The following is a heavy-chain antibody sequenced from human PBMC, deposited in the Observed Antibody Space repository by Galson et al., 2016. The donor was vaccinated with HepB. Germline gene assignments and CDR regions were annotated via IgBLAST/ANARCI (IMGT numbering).Heavy chain of an antibody. D-gene: IGHD2-8*02. CDR3: ARGGLGYCTGGGCTPFDP. V-gene: IGHV3-13*01. J-gene: IGHJ5*02. Sequence: SLRLSCAASGFPVSSYDMHWVRQSTGKGLEWVSGIGTAGDTFYAGSVKGRFNISRENAENSLYLQMNSLRVGDTAVYYCARGGLGYCTGGGCTPFDPWGQGTLVTVSS. CDR1: GFPVSSYD. CDR2: IGTAGDT.